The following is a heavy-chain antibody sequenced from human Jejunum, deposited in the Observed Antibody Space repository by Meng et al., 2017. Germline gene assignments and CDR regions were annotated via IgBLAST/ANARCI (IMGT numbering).Heavy chain of an antibody. D-gene: IGHD1-1*01. V-gene: IGHV3-74*01. CDR3: ARDVGWHQLDH. J-gene: IGHJ3*01. CDR2: ITNDGGAT. Sequence: GGSLRLSCEASGFIFSGYWMHWVRQGPGKGLMWVARITNDGGATDYADSVQGRFTISRDNAKNTLSLQMNSLRAEDTAVYYCARDVGWHQLDHWGQGTMVTVSS. CDR1: GFIFSGYW.